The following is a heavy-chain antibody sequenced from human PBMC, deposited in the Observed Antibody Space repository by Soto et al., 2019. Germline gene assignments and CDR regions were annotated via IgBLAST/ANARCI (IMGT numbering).Heavy chain of an antibody. CDR3: VRHEIRGPGFPEYYFAY. J-gene: IGHJ4*02. CDR2: IDPSESYT. V-gene: IGHV5-10-1*01. D-gene: IGHD3-16*01. Sequence: GESLKISCKGSGYIFANYWIGWVRQMPGKGLEWMGRIDPSESYTTYSPSFQGPVTISADKSISTVYLQWSSLKASDTAMYYCVRHEIRGPGFPEYYFAYWGQGTLVTVSS. CDR1: GYIFANYW.